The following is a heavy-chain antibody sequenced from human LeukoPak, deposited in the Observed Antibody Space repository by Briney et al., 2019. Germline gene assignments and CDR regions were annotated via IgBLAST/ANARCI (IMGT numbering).Heavy chain of an antibody. D-gene: IGHD2-2*01. Sequence: ASVKVSCKASGYTFTSYGISWVRQAPGQGLEWMGWISAYNGNTNYAQRLQGRVTMTTDTSTSTAYMELRSLRSDDTAVYYCARGYCSSTSCYASDYWGQGTLVTVSS. V-gene: IGHV1-18*01. J-gene: IGHJ4*02. CDR1: GYTFTSYG. CDR2: ISAYNGNT. CDR3: ARGYCSSTSCYASDY.